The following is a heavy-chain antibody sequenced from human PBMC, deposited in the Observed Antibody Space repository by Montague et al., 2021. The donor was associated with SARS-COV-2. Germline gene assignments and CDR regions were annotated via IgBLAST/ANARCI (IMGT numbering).Heavy chain of an antibody. CDR3: AGTSASSDY. CDR2: TYYRSKWYN. Sequence: CAISGDSVSRNSAAWNWIRQSPSKGLEWLGRTYYRSKWYNDYAVSVKSRITINPGTSKNQISLQLNSVTPEDTAVYYCAGTSASSDYWGQGTLVTVSS. V-gene: IGHV6-1*01. J-gene: IGHJ4*02. CDR1: GDSVSRNSAA. D-gene: IGHD1-26*01.